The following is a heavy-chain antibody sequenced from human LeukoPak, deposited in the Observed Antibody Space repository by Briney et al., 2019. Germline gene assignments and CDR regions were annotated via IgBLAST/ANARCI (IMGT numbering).Heavy chain of an antibody. V-gene: IGHV3-21*01. CDR1: GFTFSSYS. CDR2: IGSRTSYI. CDR3: ARDDHYGSGSYHFDY. J-gene: IGHJ4*02. D-gene: IGHD3-10*01. Sequence: KAGGSLRLSRAASGFTFSSYSMNWVRQAPGKGLEWVSSIGSRTSYIYHADSVKGRFTISRDNAKNSLYLQMNNLRDEDTAVYYCARDDHYGSGSYHFDYWGQGTRVTVSS.